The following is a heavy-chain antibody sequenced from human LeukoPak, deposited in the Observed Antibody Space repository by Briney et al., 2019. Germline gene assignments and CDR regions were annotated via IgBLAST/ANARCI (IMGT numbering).Heavy chain of an antibody. CDR3: AKDISGEMATGGNNWFDP. CDR1: GFSFDDYA. Sequence: GGSLRLSCAASGFSFDDYAMRWVRHTPGKGLEWVSGISWNSGRTHYADSVRGRFTISRDNAKNSLYLQMNSLRAEDTALYYCAKDISGEMATGGNNWFDPWGQGTLVTVSS. J-gene: IGHJ5*02. V-gene: IGHV3-9*01. D-gene: IGHD5-24*01. CDR2: ISWNSGRT.